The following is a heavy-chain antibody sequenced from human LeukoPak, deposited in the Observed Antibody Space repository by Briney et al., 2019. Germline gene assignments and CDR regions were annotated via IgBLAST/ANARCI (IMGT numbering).Heavy chain of an antibody. Sequence: ASVKVSCKASGYTFTSYGISWVRQAPGQGLEWMGWISAYNGNTNYAQKLQGRVTMTTDTSTSTAYMELRSLRSDDTAVYYCARDPRYSSGWYAPEYFQHWGQGTLVTVS. CDR2: ISAYNGNT. V-gene: IGHV1-18*01. CDR3: ARDPRYSSGWYAPEYFQH. D-gene: IGHD6-19*01. CDR1: GYTFTSYG. J-gene: IGHJ1*01.